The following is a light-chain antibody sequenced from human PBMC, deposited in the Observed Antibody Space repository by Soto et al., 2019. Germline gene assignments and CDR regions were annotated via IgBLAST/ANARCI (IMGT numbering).Light chain of an antibody. CDR1: QSVSSNN. V-gene: IGKV3-20*01. CDR3: QQLGYSPYT. CDR2: GAS. Sequence: EIVLTQSPGTLSLSPGERATLSCRVSQSVSSNNLVWYQQRSGQAPRLLIYGASNRAIGIPDRFSGSGSGTKFTLTISRLESKASAVYYPQQLGYSPYTLGPGTKLELK. J-gene: IGKJ2*01.